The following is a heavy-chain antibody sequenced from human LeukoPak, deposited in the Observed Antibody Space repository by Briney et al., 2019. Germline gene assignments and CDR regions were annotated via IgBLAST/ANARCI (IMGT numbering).Heavy chain of an antibody. CDR3: AKDIAQGYTLGSIEQDY. CDR1: GVTFSDYA. V-gene: IGHV3-23*01. J-gene: IGHJ4*02. Sequence: GGSLRLSCAASGVTFSDYAMSWVRQAPGKGLEWVSAISESGDGTYYADSMKGRFTISRDNAKNTLYLQINSLRAEDTAIYYCAKDIAQGYTLGSIEQDYWGQGTLVTVSS. D-gene: IGHD5-18*01. CDR2: ISESGDGT.